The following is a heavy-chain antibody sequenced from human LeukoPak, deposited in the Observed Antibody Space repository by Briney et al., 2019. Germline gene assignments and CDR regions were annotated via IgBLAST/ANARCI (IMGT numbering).Heavy chain of an antibody. D-gene: IGHD3-22*01. V-gene: IGHV3-7*01. CDR1: GFTFTNYW. J-gene: IGHJ4*02. CDR3: AREASGSSGYHFDY. Sequence: GGSLRLSCAASGFTFTNYWMSWVRQAPGKGLEWVANIKQHGSEKYYVDSVKGRFTISRDNAKNSLYLRMNSLRAEDTAVYYCAREASGSSGYHFDYWGQGTLVTVSS. CDR2: IKQHGSEK.